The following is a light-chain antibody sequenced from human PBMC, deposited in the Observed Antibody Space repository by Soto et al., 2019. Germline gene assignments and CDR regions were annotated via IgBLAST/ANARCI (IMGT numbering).Light chain of an antibody. CDR2: HAS. CDR1: QNITNN. CDR3: QQYYGLPPLT. J-gene: IGKJ5*01. V-gene: IGKV1-33*01. Sequence: DIQITQSPSSLSASIGDRVTITCQASQNITNNLSWYQQKPGKAPNLLIYHASKLAKVVTSRFSGSGSGTDFSFIITSLQREDLATYYCQQYYGLPPLTFGQGTRLEIK.